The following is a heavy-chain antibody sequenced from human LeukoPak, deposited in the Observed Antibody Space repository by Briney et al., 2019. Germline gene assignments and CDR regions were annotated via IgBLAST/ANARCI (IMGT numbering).Heavy chain of an antibody. CDR2: IYYSGST. J-gene: IGHJ4*02. Sequence: SETLSLTCTVSGGSISSSSYYWGWLRQPPGKGLEWVGSIYYSGSTYYNPSLNSRVTICVDTSKNQFSLKLSSVTAADTAVYYCAWIFGYYAFWSGYASDYRGQASMATVSS. CDR1: GGSISSSSYY. V-gene: IGHV4-39*01. CDR3: AWIFGYYAFWSGYASDY. D-gene: IGHD3-3*01.